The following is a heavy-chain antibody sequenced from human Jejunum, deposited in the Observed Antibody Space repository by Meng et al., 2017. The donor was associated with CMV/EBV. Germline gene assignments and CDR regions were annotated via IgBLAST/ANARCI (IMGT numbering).Heavy chain of an antibody. V-gene: IGHV4-59*11. J-gene: IGHJ4*02. CDR1: CFSISSHY. Sequence: QGQVEEAVPGVVKASETLSRTCTVACFSISSHYWSWIRQPPGEGFQWIGSIQYTGSVDYNSSLKSRVTISVDTSNRQFTLKLSSVTTADTAVYYCAERGGGYWGQGILVTVSS. CDR2: IQYTGSV. CDR3: AERGGGY. D-gene: IGHD3-10*01.